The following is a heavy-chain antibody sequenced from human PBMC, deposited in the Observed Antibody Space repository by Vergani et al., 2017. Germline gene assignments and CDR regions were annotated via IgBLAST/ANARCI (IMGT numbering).Heavy chain of an antibody. Sequence: QLQLQESGPGLVKPSATLPLTCSVFGASIRSSNYYWGWIRQPPGKGLQWIASIYYSGSTYYNPSLNSRVTITVDTSKNQFSLKMSSVTAADTAVYFCAGHSXVEWLVKLGWIDPWGQGILVTVSS. D-gene: IGHD6-19*01. CDR1: GASIRSSNYY. CDR2: IYYSGST. V-gene: IGHV4-39*01. J-gene: IGHJ5*02. CDR3: AGHSXVEWLVKLGWIDP.